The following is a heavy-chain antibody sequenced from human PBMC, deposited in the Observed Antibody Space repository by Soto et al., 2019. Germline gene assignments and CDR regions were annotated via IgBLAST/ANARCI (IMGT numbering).Heavy chain of an antibody. CDR1: GGSFSGYY. Sequence: QVQLEQWGAGLLKPSETLSLTCAVYGGSFSGYYWSWIRQPPGKGLEWIGEINHSGSTNYNPSLKSRVTISVDTSNNQFSLKLSSVTAADTAVYYCARATEMALDYWGQGTLVTVSS. J-gene: IGHJ4*02. V-gene: IGHV4-34*01. CDR3: ARATEMALDY. CDR2: INHSGST.